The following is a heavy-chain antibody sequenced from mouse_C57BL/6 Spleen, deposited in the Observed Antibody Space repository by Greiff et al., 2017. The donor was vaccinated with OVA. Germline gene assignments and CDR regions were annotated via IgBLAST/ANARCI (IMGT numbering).Heavy chain of an antibody. J-gene: IGHJ2*01. Sequence: VQLQQSGAELVKPGASVKLSCKASGYTFTSYWMQWVKQRPGQGLEWIGEIDPSDSYTNYNQKFKGKATLTVDTSSSTAYMQLSSLTSEDSAFYYCARGNSNPWYYFDYWGQGTTLTVSS. V-gene: IGHV1-50*01. CDR3: ARGNSNPWYYFDY. CDR1: GYTFTSYW. D-gene: IGHD2-5*01. CDR2: IDPSDSYT.